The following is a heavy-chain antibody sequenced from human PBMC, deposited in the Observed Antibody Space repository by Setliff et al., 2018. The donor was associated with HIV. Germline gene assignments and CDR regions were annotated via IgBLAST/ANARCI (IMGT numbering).Heavy chain of an antibody. CDR3: ARQEGYCSSTSCYAGSFMGYYYMDV. D-gene: IGHD2-2*01. CDR2: IYYSGST. Sequence: SETLSLTCTVSRDSIRNGAYYWGWIRQPPGKGLEWIGSIYYSGSTYYNPSLKSRVTISVDTSKNQFSLKLSSVTAADTAVYYCARQEGYCSSTSCYAGSFMGYYYMDVWGKGTTVTVSS. J-gene: IGHJ6*03. V-gene: IGHV4-39*01. CDR1: RDSIRNGAYY.